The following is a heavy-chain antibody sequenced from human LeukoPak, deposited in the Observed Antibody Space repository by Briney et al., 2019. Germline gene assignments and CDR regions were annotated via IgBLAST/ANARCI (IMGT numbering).Heavy chain of an antibody. V-gene: IGHV3-21*01. J-gene: IGHJ4*02. Sequence: PGGSLRLSCAASGFTFSSYSMNWVRQAPGKGLEWVSSISSSSSYIYYADSVKGRFTISRDNAKNSLYLQMNSLRAEDTAVYYCARDGGWFGGAGYDYWGQGTLVTVSS. CDR3: ARDGGWFGGAGYDY. D-gene: IGHD3-10*01. CDR1: GFTFSSYS. CDR2: ISSSSSYI.